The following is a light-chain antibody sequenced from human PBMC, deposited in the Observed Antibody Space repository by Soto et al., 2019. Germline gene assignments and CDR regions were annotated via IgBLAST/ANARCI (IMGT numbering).Light chain of an antibody. CDR1: QSVSSN. J-gene: IGKJ2*01. CDR3: QHYNNWPPMYT. V-gene: IGKV3-15*01. Sequence: EIVMTQSPATLSVSPGERATLSCRASQSVSSNLAWYQQKPGQAPRLLIYGASTRATGIPARFSGSGSGTEFTLTISSLQSEDFAVYYCQHYNNWPPMYTFGQGTKVDIK. CDR2: GAS.